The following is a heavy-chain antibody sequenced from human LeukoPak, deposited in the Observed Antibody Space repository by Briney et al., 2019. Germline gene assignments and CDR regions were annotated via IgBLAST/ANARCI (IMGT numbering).Heavy chain of an antibody. D-gene: IGHD3-22*01. V-gene: IGHV1-69*13. J-gene: IGHJ4*02. CDR1: GGTFISYA. CDR3: ARQRENYYDSSGYYGYFDY. CDR2: IIPIFGTA. Sequence: SVKVSCKASGGTFISYAISWVRQAAGEGLEWMGGIIPIFGTANYAQKFQGRVTITADESTTTAYMELSSLRSEDTAVYYCARQRENYYDSSGYYGYFDYWGQGTLVTVSS.